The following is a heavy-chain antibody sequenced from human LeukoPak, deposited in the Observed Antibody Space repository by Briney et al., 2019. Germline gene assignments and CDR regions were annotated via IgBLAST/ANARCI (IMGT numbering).Heavy chain of an antibody. CDR1: GFIFSSHA. CDR2: ISYAGDDGSNI. J-gene: IGHJ5*02. V-gene: IGHV3-30*03. D-gene: IGHD3-10*01. CDR3: ATLTVRGGFDP. Sequence: GGSLRLSCAASGFIFSSHAMHWVRQAPGKGLEWVAVISYAGDDGSNIYYADSVKGRFTISRDNAKNSLYLQMNSLRAEDTAVYYCATLTVRGGFDPWGQGTLVTVSS.